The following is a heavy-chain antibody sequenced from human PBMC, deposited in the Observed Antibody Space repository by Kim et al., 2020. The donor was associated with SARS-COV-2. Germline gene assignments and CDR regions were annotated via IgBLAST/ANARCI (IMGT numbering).Heavy chain of an antibody. Sequence: SLKHRVTISVDTSKNQFSLKLSSVTAADTAVYYCARRNRVYYDFWSGYYLWGQGTLVTVSS. J-gene: IGHJ4*02. CDR3: ARRNRVYYDFWSGYYL. V-gene: IGHV4-34*01. D-gene: IGHD3-3*01.